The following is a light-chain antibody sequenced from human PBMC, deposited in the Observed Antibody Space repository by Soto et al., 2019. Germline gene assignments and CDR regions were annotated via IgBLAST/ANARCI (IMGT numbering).Light chain of an antibody. J-gene: IGLJ1*01. CDR2: AVS. CDR3: ISYTDRQSYL. CDR1: SSDIGSYDH. Sequence: QSVLTQPASVSGSLGQSITISCSGTSSDIGSYDHVAWYQQFPGKSPKLIIYAVSDRPSGVSDRFSGSKSGISASLTISGLQTEDEADYYCISYTDRQSYLFGTGTKV. V-gene: IGLV2-14*03.